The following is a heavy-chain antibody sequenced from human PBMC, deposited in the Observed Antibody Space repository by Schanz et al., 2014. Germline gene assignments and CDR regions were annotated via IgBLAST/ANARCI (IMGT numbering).Heavy chain of an antibody. Sequence: EVQLLESGGGLIQPGGSLRLSCAASGFIFGSSVMAWVRQAPGKCQEWVSGISGSGGSTYYADSVKGRFTISRDNSKNTLYLQMNSLRAEDTAVYYCAKGRFGELSAFDIWGQGTMVTVSS. CDR3: AKGRFGELSAFDI. CDR1: GFIFGSSV. V-gene: IGHV3-23*01. J-gene: IGHJ3*02. CDR2: ISGSGGST. D-gene: IGHD3-10*01.